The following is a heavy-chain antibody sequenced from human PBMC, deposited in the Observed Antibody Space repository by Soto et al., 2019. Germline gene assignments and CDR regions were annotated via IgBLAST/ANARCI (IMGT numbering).Heavy chain of an antibody. Sequence: GASVKVSCKASGYTFTSYAMHWVRQAPGQRLEWMGWINAGNGNTKYSQKFQGRVTMTRNTSISTAYMELSSLRSEDTAVYYCARGQGFLTGAFDIWGQGTMVTVSS. CDR3: ARGQGFLTGAFDI. V-gene: IGHV1-3*01. J-gene: IGHJ3*02. CDR1: GYTFTSYA. CDR2: INAGNGNT. D-gene: IGHD3-3*01.